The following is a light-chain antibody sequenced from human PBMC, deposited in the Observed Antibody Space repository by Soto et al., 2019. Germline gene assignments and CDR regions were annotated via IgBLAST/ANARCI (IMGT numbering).Light chain of an antibody. J-gene: IGKJ5*01. CDR3: QQRRSWQVT. CDR2: DAS. V-gene: IGKV3D-11*02. CDR1: QSINTY. Sequence: EKVFTQSPATPSLSPGEGASLSCRASQSINTYLAWYQQKPGQAPRLLIYDASKRATGIPARFSGSGSGTNFTLTISSLEPEDFAVYYCQQRRSWQVTFGQGTRLEIK.